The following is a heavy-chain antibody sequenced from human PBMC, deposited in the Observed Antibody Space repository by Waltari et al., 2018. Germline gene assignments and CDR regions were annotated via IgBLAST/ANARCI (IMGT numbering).Heavy chain of an antibody. Sequence: QVQLVQSGAEVKKPGASVKVSCKASGYTFTSYAMHWVRQAPGQRLEWMGWINAGNGNTKYSQKFQGRVTITRDTSASTAYMELSSLRSEDTAVYYCARGGGYSGYDYVHFDYWGQVTLVTVSS. CDR1: GYTFTSYA. V-gene: IGHV1-3*01. CDR3: ARGGGYSGYDYVHFDY. J-gene: IGHJ4*02. CDR2: INAGNGNT. D-gene: IGHD5-12*01.